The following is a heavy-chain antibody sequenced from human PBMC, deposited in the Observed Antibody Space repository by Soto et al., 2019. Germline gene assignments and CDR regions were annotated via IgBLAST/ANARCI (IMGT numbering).Heavy chain of an antibody. Sequence: QVQLVESGGGLVQPGRSLRLSCAASGFTFSSYAMHWVRQATGKGLEWVAVISYDGSNKYYADSVKGRFTISRDNSKNTLYLQMNSLRAEDKDVYYCAREQDTVTYILDYCYEWGQGTLVTFS. CDR1: GFTFSSYA. D-gene: IGHD4-17*01. V-gene: IGHV3-30-3*01. CDR3: AREQDTVTYILDYCYE. CDR2: ISYDGSNK. J-gene: IGHJ4*02.